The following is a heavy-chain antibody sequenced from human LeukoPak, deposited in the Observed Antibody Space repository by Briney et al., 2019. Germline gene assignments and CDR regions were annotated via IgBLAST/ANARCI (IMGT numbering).Heavy chain of an antibody. CDR3: ARDRSRGPSYADY. J-gene: IGHJ4*02. Sequence: GGSLRLSCAASGFTFNAYWMSCVRQAPGKGLEWVANIKQDGSEKYYVDSVKGRFIISRDNAKNSLFLQMNSLRAEDTALYYCARDRSRGPSYADYWGQGTLVTVSS. CDR1: GFTFNAYW. V-gene: IGHV3-7*04. D-gene: IGHD5/OR15-5a*01. CDR2: IKQDGSEK.